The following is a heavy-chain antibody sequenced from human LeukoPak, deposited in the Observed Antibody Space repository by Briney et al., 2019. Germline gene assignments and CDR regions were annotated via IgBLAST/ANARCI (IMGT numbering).Heavy chain of an antibody. J-gene: IGHJ6*02. D-gene: IGHD4-11*01. Sequence: PSETLSLTCTVSGGSISSYYWSWIRQPPGKGLEWIGYIYHSGSTYYNPSLKSRVTISVDRSKNQFSLKLSPVTAADTAVYYCARGIDYSNYYYGMDVWGQGTTVTVSS. CDR3: ARGIDYSNYYYGMDV. CDR1: GGSISSYY. CDR2: IYHSGST. V-gene: IGHV4-59*12.